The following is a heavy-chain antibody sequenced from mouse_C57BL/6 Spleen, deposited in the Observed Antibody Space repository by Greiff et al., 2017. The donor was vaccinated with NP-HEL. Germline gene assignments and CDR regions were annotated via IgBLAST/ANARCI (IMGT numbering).Heavy chain of an antibody. J-gene: IGHJ3*01. V-gene: IGHV3-6*01. D-gene: IGHD2-10*01. Sequence: EVKLMESGPGLVKPSQSLSLTCSVTGYSITSGYYWNWIRQFPGNQLEWMGYISYDGSNNYNPSLKNRISITRDTSKNQFFLKLNSVTTEDTATYYCAREKAYYPFAYGGQGTLVTVSA. CDR3: AREKAYYPFAY. CDR2: ISYDGSN. CDR1: GYSITSGYY.